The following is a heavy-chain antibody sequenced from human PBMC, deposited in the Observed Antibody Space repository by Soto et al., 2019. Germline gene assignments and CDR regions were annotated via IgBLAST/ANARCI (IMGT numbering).Heavy chain of an antibody. CDR3: TRDEGGSYDSWFHP. D-gene: IGHD1-26*01. V-gene: IGHV3-21*01. CDR2: ISSGAAYI. CDR1: TFSLYS. J-gene: IGHJ5*02. Sequence: EVQVVESGGGLVKPGGSLTLSCNFTFSLYSMNWVRQAPGKGLEWVAFISSGAAYIKYADSVQGRFTISRDNAKSSVSLQMSRLRVEDTAVYFCTRDEGGSYDSWFHPWGQGTQVTVSA.